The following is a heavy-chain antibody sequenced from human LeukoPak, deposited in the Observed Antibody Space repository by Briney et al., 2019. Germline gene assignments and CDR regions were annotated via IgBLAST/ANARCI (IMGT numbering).Heavy chain of an antibody. V-gene: IGHV1-46*01. Sequence: ASVKVSCKASGYTFPSYFMHWVRQAPGQGLEWMGIINPSGGSTSYAQKFQGRVTMSRDTSTSTVYMELSSLRSEDTAVYYCARSLWFGELDWFDPWGQGTLVTVSS. CDR1: GYTFPSYF. J-gene: IGHJ5*02. D-gene: IGHD3-10*01. CDR3: ARSLWFGELDWFDP. CDR2: INPSGGST.